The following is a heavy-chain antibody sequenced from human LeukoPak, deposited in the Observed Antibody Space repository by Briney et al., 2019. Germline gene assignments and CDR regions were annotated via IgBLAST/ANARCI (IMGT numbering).Heavy chain of an antibody. CDR2: ISGGGGIT. J-gene: IGHJ5*02. Sequence: GGSLRLSCAASGFTFDDYAMHWVRQAPGKGLEWVALISGGGGITYYAESVKGRFTISRDNNKNSLYLQLNSLRTEDTAFYYCAKDLGPRGAAWFDPWGQGTLVTVSS. V-gene: IGHV3-43*02. CDR3: AKDLGPRGAAWFDP. D-gene: IGHD4/OR15-4a*01. CDR1: GFTFDDYA.